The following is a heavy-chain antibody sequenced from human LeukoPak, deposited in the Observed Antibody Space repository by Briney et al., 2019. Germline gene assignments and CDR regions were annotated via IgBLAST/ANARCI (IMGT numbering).Heavy chain of an antibody. CDR1: GGSFSGYY. CDR3: ARGALDPITILYYYYMDV. Sequence: KPSETLSLTCAVYGGSFSGYYWSWIRQPPGKGLEWIGEINHSGSTNYNPSLKSRVTISVDTSKNQFSLKLSSVTAADTAVYYCARGALDPITILYYYYMDVWGKGTMVTVSS. D-gene: IGHD3-3*01. CDR2: INHSGST. V-gene: IGHV4-34*01. J-gene: IGHJ6*03.